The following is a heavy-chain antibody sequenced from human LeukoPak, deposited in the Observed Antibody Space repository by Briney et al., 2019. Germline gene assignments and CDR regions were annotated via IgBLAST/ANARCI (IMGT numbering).Heavy chain of an antibody. Sequence: GGSLRLSCAASGFTFSSYWMHRVRQAPGKGLVWVSRINSDGSSTSYADSVKGRFTISRDNAKNTLYLQMNSLRAEDTAVYYCARDHYIAVYYYYMDVWGKGTTVTVSS. D-gene: IGHD4-11*01. CDR1: GFTFSSYW. CDR2: INSDGSST. V-gene: IGHV3-74*01. CDR3: ARDHYIAVYYYYMDV. J-gene: IGHJ6*03.